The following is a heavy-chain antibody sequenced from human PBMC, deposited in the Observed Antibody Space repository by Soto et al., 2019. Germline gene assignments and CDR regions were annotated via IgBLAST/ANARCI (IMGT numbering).Heavy chain of an antibody. J-gene: IGHJ5*02. CDR1: GGSISSGGYS. CDR3: ARLDFRMNWFDP. V-gene: IGHV4-30-2*01. CDR2: IYHSGST. Sequence: SETLSLTCAVSGGSISSGGYSWSWIRQPPGKGREWIGYIYHSGSTYYNPSLKSRVTISVDRSKNQFSLKLSSVTAADTAVYSCARLDFRMNWFDPWGQGTLVTVSS. D-gene: IGHD3-3*01.